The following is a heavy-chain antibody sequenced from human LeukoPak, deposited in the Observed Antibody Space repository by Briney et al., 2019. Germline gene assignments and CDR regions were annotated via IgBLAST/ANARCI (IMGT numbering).Heavy chain of an antibody. CDR1: GFTFSSYS. J-gene: IGHJ3*02. CDR2: IGSGGGTI. Sequence: GGSLRLSCAASGFTFSSYSMNWVHQAPGKGLEWVSYIGSGGGTIYYADSVKGRFTISRDNAKNSLYLQMNSLRDEDTAVYYCARDSQYAFDIWGQGTMVTVSS. V-gene: IGHV3-48*02. CDR3: ARDSQYAFDI.